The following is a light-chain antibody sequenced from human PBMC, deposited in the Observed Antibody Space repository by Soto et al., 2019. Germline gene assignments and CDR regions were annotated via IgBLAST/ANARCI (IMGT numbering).Light chain of an antibody. CDR3: AVWDDSLNGLWV. Sequence: QSVLTQPPSASGTPGQRVIISCSGSSSNIGRDTVNWYRQFPGTAPKLLIYSNNQRPSGVPDRFSGSKSGTSASQAISGLQSEDEADYYCAVWDDSLNGLWVFGGGTKLTVL. CDR1: SSNIGRDT. V-gene: IGLV1-44*01. CDR2: SNN. J-gene: IGLJ3*02.